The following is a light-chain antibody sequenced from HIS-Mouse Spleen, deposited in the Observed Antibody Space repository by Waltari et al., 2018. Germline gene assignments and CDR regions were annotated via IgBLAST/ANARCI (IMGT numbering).Light chain of an antibody. CDR1: SSDVGIYNL. V-gene: IGLV2-23*01. Sequence: QSALTQPASVSWSPGQSITISCTGTSSDVGIYNLVPWYQQHPGKAPKLMIYEGSKRPSGVSNRFSGSKSGNTASLTISGLQAEDEADYYCCSYAGSSTLVFGGGTKLTVL. J-gene: IGLJ2*01. CDR2: EGS. CDR3: CSYAGSSTLV.